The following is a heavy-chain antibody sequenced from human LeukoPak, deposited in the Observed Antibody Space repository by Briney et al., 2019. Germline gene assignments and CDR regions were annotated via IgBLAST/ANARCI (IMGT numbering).Heavy chain of an antibody. Sequence: PEASVKVSCKASGGTFSSYAISWVRQAPGQGLEWMGGIIPILGIANYAQKFQSRATITADKSTSTAYMELSSLRSVDTAVYYCARGGIAVASDAFDIWGQGTMVTVSS. CDR1: GGTFSSYA. V-gene: IGHV1-69*10. CDR3: ARGGIAVASDAFDI. CDR2: IIPILGIA. J-gene: IGHJ3*02. D-gene: IGHD6-19*01.